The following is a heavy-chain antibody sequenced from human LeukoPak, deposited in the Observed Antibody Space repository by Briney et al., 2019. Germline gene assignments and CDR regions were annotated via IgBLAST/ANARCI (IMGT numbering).Heavy chain of an antibody. CDR3: AKDGYCSGGSCYTFDY. J-gene: IGHJ4*02. V-gene: IGHV3-30*02. D-gene: IGHD2-15*01. Sequence: GGSLRLSCAASGFTFSSYGMHWVRQAPGKGLEWVAFIRYDGSNKYYADSVKGRFTISRDNSKNTLYLQMNSLRAEDTAVYYCAKDGYCSGGSCYTFDYWGQGTLVTVSS. CDR2: IRYDGSNK. CDR1: GFTFSSYG.